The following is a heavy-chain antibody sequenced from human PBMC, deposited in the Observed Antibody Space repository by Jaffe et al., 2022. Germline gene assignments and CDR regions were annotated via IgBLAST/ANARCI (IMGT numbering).Heavy chain of an antibody. CDR3: ARGLEVGYPYYFDY. Sequence: QVQLQQWGAGLLKPSETLSLSCAVYGGSFSGYYWSWIRQPPGKGLEWIGEINHSVSTNYNASLKSRVTISVDTSKNQFSLKLSSVTAADTAVYYCARGLEVGYPYYFDYWGQGTLVTVSS. CDR2: INHSVST. V-gene: IGHV4-34*01. D-gene: IGHD1-1*01. J-gene: IGHJ4*02. CDR1: GGSFSGYY.